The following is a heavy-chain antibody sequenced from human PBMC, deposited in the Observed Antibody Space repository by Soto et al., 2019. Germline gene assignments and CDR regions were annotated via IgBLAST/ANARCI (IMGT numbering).Heavy chain of an antibody. V-gene: IGHV1-18*04. J-gene: IGHJ5*02. CDR2: ISAYNGNT. CDR3: ASDPVSGLGPDWFDP. D-gene: IGHD6-6*01. Sequence: AASVKVSCKASGYTFTSYGISWVRQAPGQGLEWMGWISAYNGNTNYAQKLQGRVTMTTDTSTSTAYMELRSLRSDDTAVYYCASDPVSGLGPDWFDPWGQGTLVTVSS. CDR1: GYTFTSYG.